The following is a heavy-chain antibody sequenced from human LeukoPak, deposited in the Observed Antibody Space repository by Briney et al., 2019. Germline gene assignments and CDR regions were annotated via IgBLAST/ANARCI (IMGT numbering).Heavy chain of an antibody. CDR2: TYYRSKWYN. D-gene: IGHD3-22*01. Sequence: SQTLSLTCAISGDSVSSNSAAWNWIRQSPSRGLEWLGRTYYRSKWYNDYAVSVKSRITINPDTSKNQFSLQLNSVTPEDTAVYYCAREDYDSSGYIKDAFDIWGQGTMVTVSS. CDR1: GDSVSSNSAA. V-gene: IGHV6-1*01. J-gene: IGHJ3*02. CDR3: AREDYDSSGYIKDAFDI.